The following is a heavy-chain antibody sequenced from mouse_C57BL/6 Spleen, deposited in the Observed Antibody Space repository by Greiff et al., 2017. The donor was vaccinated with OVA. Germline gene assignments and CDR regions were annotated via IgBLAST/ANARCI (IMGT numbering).Heavy chain of an antibody. CDR2: IRSKSSNYAT. V-gene: IGHV10-3*01. D-gene: IGHD1-1*01. CDR1: GFTFNTYA. Sequence: EADGGLVQPKGSLKLSCAASGFTFNTYAMHWVRQAPGKGLEWVARIRSKSSNYATYYADSVKDRFTISRDDSQSMLYLQMNNLKTEDTAMYYCVRGLRYPWYFDVWGTGTTVTVSS. J-gene: IGHJ1*03. CDR3: VRGLRYPWYFDV.